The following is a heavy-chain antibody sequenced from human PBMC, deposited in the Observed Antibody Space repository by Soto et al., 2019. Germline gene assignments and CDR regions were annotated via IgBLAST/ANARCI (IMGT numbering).Heavy chain of an antibody. CDR3: AAGGGLPRYY. Sequence: QLQLQESGSGLVKPSQTLSLTCAVSGGSISSGGYSWSWIRQPPGKGLEWIGYIYHSGSTYYNPSRKSRVTISVDRSKNQFSLKISSVPAAETAVYYFAAGGGLPRYYWGQGTLVTVSS. V-gene: IGHV4-30-2*02. CDR2: IYHSGST. D-gene: IGHD5-12*01. CDR1: GGSISSGGYS. J-gene: IGHJ4*02.